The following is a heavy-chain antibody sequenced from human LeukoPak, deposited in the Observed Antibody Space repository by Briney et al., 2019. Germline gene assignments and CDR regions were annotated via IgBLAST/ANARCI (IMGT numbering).Heavy chain of an antibody. CDR3: AKNAGYSYGLYYFDH. D-gene: IGHD5-18*01. J-gene: IGHJ4*02. Sequence: GGSLRLSCAASGFTFSSYAMSWVRQAPGKGLEWVSSIISSGGVTYYADSVKGRFTISRDNSKNTVYLQMDSLRAKDSAVYYCAKNAGYSYGLYYFDHWGQGTLVTVSS. CDR2: IISSGGVT. V-gene: IGHV3-23*01. CDR1: GFTFSSYA.